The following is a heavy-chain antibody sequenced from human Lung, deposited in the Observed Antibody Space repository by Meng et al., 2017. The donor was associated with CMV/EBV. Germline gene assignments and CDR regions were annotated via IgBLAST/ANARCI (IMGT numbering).Heavy chain of an antibody. Sequence: VGLVGCGGGLVKPGGVLRLSGAGSGFTFSNAWMSWVRQAPGKGLEWVGRIKSKTDGETTDYTAPVKGRFTISRDDSKNTLYLQMNSLKTEDTAVYYCIWNDLGDYWGQGTLVTVSS. CDR1: GFTFSNAW. CDR3: IWNDLGDY. D-gene: IGHD1-1*01. V-gene: IGHV3-15*01. CDR2: IKSKTDGETT. J-gene: IGHJ4*02.